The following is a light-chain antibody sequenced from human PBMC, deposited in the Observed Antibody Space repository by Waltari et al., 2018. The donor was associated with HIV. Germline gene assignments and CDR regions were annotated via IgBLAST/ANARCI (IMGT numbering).Light chain of an antibody. Sequence: HSVLTQPPSVSGAPGQQVTIPCTGSRSNIGASYAVHWYQQVPGTAPRLLIHGNNYRPSGVPDRFSASRSGTSASLAITGLQADDEADYYCQSYDSNLSGLVFGGGTKLTVL. V-gene: IGLV1-40*01. CDR3: QSYDSNLSGLV. J-gene: IGLJ2*01. CDR2: GNN. CDR1: RSNIGASYA.